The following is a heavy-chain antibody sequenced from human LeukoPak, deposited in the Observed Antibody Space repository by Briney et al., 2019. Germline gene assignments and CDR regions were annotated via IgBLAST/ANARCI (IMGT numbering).Heavy chain of an antibody. CDR3: AKHDYDFWSGSPDY. CDR1: GFTFSSYA. V-gene: IGHV3-23*01. J-gene: IGHJ4*02. CDR2: ISGSGGST. Sequence: GGSLRLSCAASGFTFSSYAMSWVRQAPGKGLEWVSAISGSGGSTYYADSVKGRFTISRDNCKNTLYLQMNSLRAEDTAVYYCAKHDYDFWSGSPDYWGQGTLVTVSS. D-gene: IGHD3-3*01.